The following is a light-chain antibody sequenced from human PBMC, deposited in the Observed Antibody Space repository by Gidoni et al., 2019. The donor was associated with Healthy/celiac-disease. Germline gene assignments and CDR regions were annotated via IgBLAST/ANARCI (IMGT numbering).Light chain of an antibody. CDR3: QQYNSYST. J-gene: IGKJ3*01. CDR2: KAS. V-gene: IGKV1-5*03. Sequence: DIQMTQSPSTLSASVGDRVTITCRASQGISSWLAWYQQKPGKAPKLLIYKASSLESGVPSRFNGSGSGTEFTLTISSLQPDDFATYYCQQYNSYSTFGPGTKVDIK. CDR1: QGISSW.